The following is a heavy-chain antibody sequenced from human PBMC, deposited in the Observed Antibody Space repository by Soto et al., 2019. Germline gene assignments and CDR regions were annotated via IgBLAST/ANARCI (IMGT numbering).Heavy chain of an antibody. CDR1: GFPFSSYV. CDR2: ISGGGSNT. Sequence: QPGGSLRLSCAASGFPFSSYVMSWVRQAPGKGLEWVSGISGGGSNTFYADYVKGRFTISRDNSKNTLLLQMNSLGAEDTAVYYCATDSNEYSSSLRGRYFDHWGQGIGVTVSS. J-gene: IGHJ4*02. D-gene: IGHD4-4*01. V-gene: IGHV3-23*01. CDR3: ATDSNEYSSSLRGRYFDH.